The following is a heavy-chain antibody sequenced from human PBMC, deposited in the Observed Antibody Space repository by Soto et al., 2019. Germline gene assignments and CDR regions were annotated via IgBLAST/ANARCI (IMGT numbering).Heavy chain of an antibody. CDR1: GYTLTSYG. CDR2: ISTYNSDT. V-gene: IGHV1-18*01. Sequence: QDQLVQSGAEVKEPGGSVKVSCKASGYTLTSYGISWVRQAPGQGLEWMGWISTYNSDTKYAHKFQDRVTMTTDTSTSTAYMELRSLRSDDTAVYYCAREYFSGGSCYGGDYWGQGTLVTVSS. J-gene: IGHJ4*02. D-gene: IGHD2-15*01. CDR3: AREYFSGGSCYGGDY.